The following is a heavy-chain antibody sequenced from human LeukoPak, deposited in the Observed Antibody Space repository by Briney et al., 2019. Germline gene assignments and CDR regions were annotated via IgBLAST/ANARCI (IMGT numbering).Heavy chain of an antibody. Sequence: GGSLRLSCAASGFTFSSLAMSWVRQAPGKGLEWVSTISGSGGGTYYAESVKGRFTISRDNSKNTLYLQMNSLRAEDTAVYYCAKRLAHTGFDYWGQGTLITVSS. CDR1: GFTFSSLA. CDR2: ISGSGGGT. D-gene: IGHD2-21*01. V-gene: IGHV3-23*01. CDR3: AKRLAHTGFDY. J-gene: IGHJ4*02.